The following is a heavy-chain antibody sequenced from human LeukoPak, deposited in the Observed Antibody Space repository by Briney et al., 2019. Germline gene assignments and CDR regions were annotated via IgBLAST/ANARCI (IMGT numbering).Heavy chain of an antibody. J-gene: IGHJ4*02. CDR2: INHSGST. D-gene: IGHD6-13*01. Sequence: SETLSLTCAVYGGSLSGYYWSWIRQPPGKGLEWIGEINHSGSTNYNPSLKSRVTISVDTSKNQFSLKLSSVTAADTAVYYCARSPVPSSSWMYYFDYWGQGTLVTVSS. V-gene: IGHV4-34*01. CDR3: ARSPVPSSSWMYYFDY. CDR1: GGSLSGYY.